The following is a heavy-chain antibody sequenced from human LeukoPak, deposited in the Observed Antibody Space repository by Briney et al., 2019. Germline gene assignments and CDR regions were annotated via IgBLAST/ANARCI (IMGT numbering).Heavy chain of an antibody. Sequence: GGSLRLSCAASGFTFSSYGMHWVRQAPGKGLEWVAVISYDGSNKYYADSVKGRFTISRDNAKNSLYLQMNSLRAEDTAVYYCARGLRTWIQGFDYWGQGTLVTVPS. CDR1: GFTFSSYG. D-gene: IGHD3-3*01. CDR3: ARGLRTWIQGFDY. CDR2: ISYDGSNK. V-gene: IGHV3-30*03. J-gene: IGHJ4*02.